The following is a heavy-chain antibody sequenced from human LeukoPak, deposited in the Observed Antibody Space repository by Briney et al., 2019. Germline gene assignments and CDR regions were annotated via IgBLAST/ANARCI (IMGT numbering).Heavy chain of an antibody. D-gene: IGHD6-13*01. CDR2: IYSGGST. CDR1: GFTFSSFA. CDR3: ARVVRAYSSSWAFDY. Sequence: PGGSLRLSCAASGFTFSSFAMSWVRQAPGKGLEWVSVIYSGGSTYYADSVKGRFTISRDNSKNTLYLQMNSLRAEDTAVYYCARVVRAYSSSWAFDYWGQGTLVTVSS. J-gene: IGHJ4*02. V-gene: IGHV3-53*01.